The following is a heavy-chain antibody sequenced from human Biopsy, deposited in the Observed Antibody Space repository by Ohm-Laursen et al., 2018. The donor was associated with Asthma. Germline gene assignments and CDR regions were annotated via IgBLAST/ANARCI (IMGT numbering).Heavy chain of an antibody. V-gene: IGHV3-48*02. D-gene: IGHD4-11*01. Sequence: SLRLSCTAPGFTFSSYAFNWVRQAPGKGLEWVSYITGSGSTIYYADSVKGRFTLSRDNAKNSLYLQMNRLRDEDTAVYYCALKYRNSVFPEYGMDVWGQGTTVTVSS. CDR1: GFTFSSYA. J-gene: IGHJ6*02. CDR2: ITGSGSTI. CDR3: ALKYRNSVFPEYGMDV.